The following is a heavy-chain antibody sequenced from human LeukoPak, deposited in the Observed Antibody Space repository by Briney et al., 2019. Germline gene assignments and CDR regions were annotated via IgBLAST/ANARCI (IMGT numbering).Heavy chain of an antibody. CDR3: ARGPYQGKSGYYSY. Sequence: SETLSLTCAVYGGSFNNYYWTWIRQSPGKGLEWIGEITHSETTNHNPSLKSRVTMSVDTSKNQFSLRPNSVIAADTAVYYCARGPYQGKSGYYSYWGQGSRVTVSS. V-gene: IGHV4-34*01. J-gene: IGHJ4*02. CDR2: ITHSETT. D-gene: IGHD3-22*01. CDR1: GGSFNNYY.